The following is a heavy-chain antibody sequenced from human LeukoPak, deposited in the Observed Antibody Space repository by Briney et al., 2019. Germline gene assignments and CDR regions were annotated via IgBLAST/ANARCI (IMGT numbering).Heavy chain of an antibody. CDR1: GFTFSSYA. V-gene: IGHV3-23*01. D-gene: IGHD1-14*01. CDR2: ISDSGGST. CDR3: AKGNRLYWFDP. Sequence: GGSLRVSCAASGFTFSSYAMSWVRQAPGKGLEWVSAISDSGGSTYYADSVKGRFTISRDNSKNTRYLQMSSLRAEDTAVYYCAKGNRLYWFDPWGQGTLVTVSS. J-gene: IGHJ5*02.